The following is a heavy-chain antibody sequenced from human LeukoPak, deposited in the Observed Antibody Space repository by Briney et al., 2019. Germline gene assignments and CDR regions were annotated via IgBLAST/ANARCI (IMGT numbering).Heavy chain of an antibody. CDR3: ARGSSHPDH. Sequence: GGSLRLSCAASGFTFSNFAMSWVRQAPGKGLEWVSAISGSGGSTYYADSVQGRVTISRDNSKNSLYLQMNSLRAEDTAVYFCARGSSHPDHWGQGTLVTVSS. V-gene: IGHV3-23*01. CDR1: GFTFSNFA. CDR2: ISGSGGST. J-gene: IGHJ4*02. D-gene: IGHD3-16*01.